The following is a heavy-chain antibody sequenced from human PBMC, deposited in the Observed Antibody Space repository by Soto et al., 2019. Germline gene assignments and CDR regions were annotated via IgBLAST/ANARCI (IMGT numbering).Heavy chain of an antibody. CDR1: GFSLSNARMG. J-gene: IGHJ5*02. CDR3: ARDRYSSSWYWFDP. Sequence: QVTLKESGPVLVKPTETLTLTCTVSGFSLSNARMGVSWIRQPPGKALEWLAHIFSNDEKYYSTSLKSRLTISKDTTKSQGVLTMTNMDPVDTATYYCARDRYSSSWYWFDPWGQGTLVTVSS. V-gene: IGHV2-26*01. D-gene: IGHD6-13*01. CDR2: IFSNDEK.